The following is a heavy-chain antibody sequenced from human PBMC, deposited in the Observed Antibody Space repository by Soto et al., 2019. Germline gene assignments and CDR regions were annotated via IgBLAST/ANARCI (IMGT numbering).Heavy chain of an antibody. J-gene: IGHJ4*02. V-gene: IGHV4-30-2*06. CDR1: GGTMSCGGYS. Sequence: SETLSLTCTVSGGTMSCGGYSWSWLRQSRGKGLEWHGYISHFETTYSNPSCMSRVSLSIDRTRNQFSLSLSSITAADMAYYYCATGGGYGHFDFWGQRILVTVSS. CDR2: ISHFETT. CDR3: ATGGGYGHFDF. D-gene: IGHD3-16*01.